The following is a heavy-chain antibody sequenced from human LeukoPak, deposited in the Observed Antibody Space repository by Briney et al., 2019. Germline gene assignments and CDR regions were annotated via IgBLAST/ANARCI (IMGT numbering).Heavy chain of an antibody. CDR3: ARVRDCGYYDFDY. CDR2: IYYSGIT. CDR1: GGSIRSYY. J-gene: IGHJ4*02. Sequence: SETLSLTCTVSGGSIRSYYWSWIRQSPGKGLDWIGYIYYSGITNYNPSLKSRVTISVDTSKNQFSLKLSSVTAADTAVYYCARVRDCGYYDFDYWGQGTLVTVSS. D-gene: IGHD3-22*01. V-gene: IGHV4-59*01.